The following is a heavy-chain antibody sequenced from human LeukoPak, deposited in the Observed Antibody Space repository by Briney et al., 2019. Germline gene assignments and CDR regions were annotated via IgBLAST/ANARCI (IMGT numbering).Heavy chain of an antibody. CDR3: ARDRGGDFWSGYQNWFDP. CDR1: GGSISSYY. J-gene: IGHJ5*02. CDR2: IYYSGST. Sequence: SETLSLTCTVSGGSISSYYWSWIRQPPGKGLEWIGYIYYSGSTNYNPSLKGRVTISVDTSKNQFSLKLSSVTAADTAVYYCARDRGGDFWSGYQNWFDPWGQGTLVTVSS. V-gene: IGHV4-59*01. D-gene: IGHD3-3*01.